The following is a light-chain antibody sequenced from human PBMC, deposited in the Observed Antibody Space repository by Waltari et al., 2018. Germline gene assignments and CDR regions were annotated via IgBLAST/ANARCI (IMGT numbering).Light chain of an antibody. CDR3: SSYISSSTLEL. CDR2: DVS. Sequence: QSALTQPASVSGSPGQSITIPCTGTSSDVGTYNYVSWYQQHPGKAPKLMIFDVSIRPSGVSNLFSGSKSGNTASLTISGLQAEDEADYYCSSYISSSTLELFGGGTSLTVL. J-gene: IGLJ2*01. CDR1: SSDVGTYNY. V-gene: IGLV2-14*03.